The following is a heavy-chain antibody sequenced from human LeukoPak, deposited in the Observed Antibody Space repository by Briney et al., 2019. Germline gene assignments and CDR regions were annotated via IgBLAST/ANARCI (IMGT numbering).Heavy chain of an antibody. CDR3: ARENYDDYIFSYFDL. V-gene: IGHV3-11*01. D-gene: IGHD4-17*01. CDR2: VGGSGSLI. CDR1: GFTFSNAW. J-gene: IGHJ2*01. Sequence: PGGSLRLSCAASGFTFSNAWMSWIRQAPGKGLEWVASVGGSGSLIFYADSVKGRFTISRDNAKNSLYLQMNTLRAEDTALYYCARENYDDYIFSYFDLWGRGTLVTVSS.